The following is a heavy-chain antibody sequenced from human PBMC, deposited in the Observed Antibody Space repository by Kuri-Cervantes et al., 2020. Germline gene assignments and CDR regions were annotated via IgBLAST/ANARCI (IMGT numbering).Heavy chain of an antibody. CDR2: IMHDGNEK. D-gene: IGHD5-12*01. CDR1: GFVFNNAW. Sequence: GGSLRHSCAASGFVFNNAWMTWVRQAPGTRLEWVANIMHDGNEKYYVDSVKGRFTIYRDNAKNSLYLQMNSLRAEDTAVYYCARTRGYSAYVYRDYWGQGTLVTVSS. J-gene: IGHJ4*02. V-gene: IGHV3-7*01. CDR3: ARTRGYSAYVYRDY.